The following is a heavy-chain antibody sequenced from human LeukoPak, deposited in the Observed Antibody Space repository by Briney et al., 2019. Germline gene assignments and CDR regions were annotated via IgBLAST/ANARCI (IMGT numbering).Heavy chain of an antibody. CDR1: GYTFTSYG. Sequence: ASVKVSCKASGYTFTSYGISWVRQAPGQGLEWMGWISAYNGNTNYAQKLQGRVTMTTDTSTSTAYMELSSLRSEDTAVYYCARTQQLVLRSPLDPWGQGTLVTVSS. CDR2: ISAYNGNT. CDR3: ARTQQLVLRSPLDP. J-gene: IGHJ5*02. V-gene: IGHV1-18*01. D-gene: IGHD6-13*01.